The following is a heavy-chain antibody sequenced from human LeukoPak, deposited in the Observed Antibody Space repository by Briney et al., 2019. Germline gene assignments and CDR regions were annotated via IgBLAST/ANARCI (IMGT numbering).Heavy chain of an antibody. Sequence: GGSLRLSCAAFGFNFSDYYMSWIRQAPGKGLEWVSSISSSSSYIYYADSVKGRFTISRDNSKNTLYLQMNSLRAEDTAVYYCALDYGGNSGAFDIWGQGTMVTVSP. CDR3: ALDYGGNSGAFDI. D-gene: IGHD4-23*01. V-gene: IGHV3-11*05. J-gene: IGHJ3*02. CDR2: ISSSSSYI. CDR1: GFNFSDYY.